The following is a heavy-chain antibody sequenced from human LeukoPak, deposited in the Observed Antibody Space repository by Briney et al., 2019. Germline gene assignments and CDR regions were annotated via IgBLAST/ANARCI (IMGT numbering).Heavy chain of an antibody. CDR3: ARDGGNSSGWFEYFQH. Sequence: VKVSCKASGYTFTSYGISWVRQAPGQGLEWMGWISAYYGNTNYAQKLQGRVTMTTDTSTSTACMELRSLRSDDTAVYYCARDGGNSSGWFEYFQHWGQGTLSPSPQ. CDR2: ISAYYGNT. CDR1: GYTFTSYG. J-gene: IGHJ1*01. V-gene: IGHV1-18*01. D-gene: IGHD6-19*01.